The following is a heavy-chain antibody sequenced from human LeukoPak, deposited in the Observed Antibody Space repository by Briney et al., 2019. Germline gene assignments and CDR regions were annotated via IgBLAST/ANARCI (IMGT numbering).Heavy chain of an antibody. CDR2: ISSSSSYI. D-gene: IGHD6-19*01. J-gene: IGHJ4*02. Sequence: GGSLRLSCAASGFTFSSYSMNWVRQAPGKGLEWVSSISSSSSYIYYADSVKGRFTISRDNAKNSLYLQMNSLRADDTAVYYCARLGGSGWSKDYWGQGTLVTVSS. CDR3: ARLGGSGWSKDY. V-gene: IGHV3-21*04. CDR1: GFTFSSYS.